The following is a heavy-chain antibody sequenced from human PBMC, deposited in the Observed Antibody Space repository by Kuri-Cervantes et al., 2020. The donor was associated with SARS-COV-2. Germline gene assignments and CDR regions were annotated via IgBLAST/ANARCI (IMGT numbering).Heavy chain of an antibody. CDR3: ARGDERRTTRTFDY. J-gene: IGHJ4*02. D-gene: IGHD1-1*01. Sequence: GSLRLPCAVYGGSFSGYYWSWIRQPPGKGLEWIGEINHSGSTNYNPSLKSRVTISVDTSKNQFSLKLSSVTAADTAVYYCARGDERRTTRTFDYWGQGTLVTVSS. CDR1: GGSFSGYY. CDR2: INHSGST. V-gene: IGHV4-34*01.